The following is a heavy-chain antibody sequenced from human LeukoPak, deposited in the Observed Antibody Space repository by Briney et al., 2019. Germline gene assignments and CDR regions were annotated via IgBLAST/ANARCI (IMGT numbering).Heavy chain of an antibody. J-gene: IGHJ4*02. CDR3: ARDDCGDTCYPGGY. CDR1: GYTFTKYV. CDR2: INAGNGDT. V-gene: IGHV1-3*01. Sequence: ASVKVSCTASGYTFTKYVVHCVRQAPGQRPEWMGWINAGNGDTKYSQNFQDRVTITRDTSANTAYMELSSLTSEDTALYYCARDDCGDTCYPGGYWGQGTLVTVSS. D-gene: IGHD2-21*01.